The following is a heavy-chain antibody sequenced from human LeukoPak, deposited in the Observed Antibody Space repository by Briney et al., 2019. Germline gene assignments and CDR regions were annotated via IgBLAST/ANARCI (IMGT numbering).Heavy chain of an antibody. CDR1: GDSISSNDYY. V-gene: IGHV4-39*07. D-gene: IGHD3-22*01. Sequence: SETLSLTCSVSGDSISSNDYYWDWIRQPPGKGLEWVASISNGGNTYHNPSLKSRITISVDTSKKQISLIVRSVTAADTAVYYCARNGDDSSDYYYFDYWGQGTLVTVSS. CDR3: ARNGDDSSDYYYFDY. CDR2: ISNGGNT. J-gene: IGHJ4*02.